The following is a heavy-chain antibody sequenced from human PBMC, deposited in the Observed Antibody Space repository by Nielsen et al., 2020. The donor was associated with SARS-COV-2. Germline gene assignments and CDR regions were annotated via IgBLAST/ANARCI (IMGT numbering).Heavy chain of an antibody. CDR1: GGSISSYY. J-gene: IGHJ4*02. CDR2: IYYSGST. CDR3: ARARYYDSSGYYYDY. D-gene: IGHD3-22*01. Sequence: SETLSLTCTVSGGSISSYYWSWIRQPPGKGLEWIGYIYYSGSTNCNPSLKSRVTISVDTSKNQFSLKLSSVTAADTAVYYCARARYYDSSGYYYDYWGQGTLVTVSS. V-gene: IGHV4-59*13.